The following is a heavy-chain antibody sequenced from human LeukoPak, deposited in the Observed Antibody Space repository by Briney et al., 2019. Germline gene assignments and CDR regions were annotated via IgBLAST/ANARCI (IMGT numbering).Heavy chain of an antibody. V-gene: IGHV3-23*01. Sequence: GGSLRLSCAASRFTFTSYAMTWVRQAPGKGLQWVSTISGSGVSPYYADSVRGRFTISRDNSENTVHLQMNSLRAEDTAVYYCAKDRISVADRYYYYYYGLDVWGQGTTVTVSS. CDR2: ISGSGVSP. CDR3: AKDRISVADRYYYYYYGLDV. D-gene: IGHD6-19*01. CDR1: RFTFTSYA. J-gene: IGHJ6*02.